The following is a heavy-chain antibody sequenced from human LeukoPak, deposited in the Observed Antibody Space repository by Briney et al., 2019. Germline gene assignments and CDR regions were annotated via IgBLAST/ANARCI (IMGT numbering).Heavy chain of an antibody. D-gene: IGHD6-13*01. CDR2: TYYRSKWYN. CDR3: ARDRKSSSSSWYNYYYYGMDV. V-gene: IGHV6-1*01. Sequence: SQTLSLTCAISGDSVSSNSAAWNWIRQSPSRGLEWLGGTYYRSKWYNDYAVSVKSRITINPDTSKNQFSLQLNSVTPEDTAVYYCARDRKSSSSSWYNYYYYGMDVWGQGTTVTVSS. J-gene: IGHJ6*02. CDR1: GDSVSSNSAA.